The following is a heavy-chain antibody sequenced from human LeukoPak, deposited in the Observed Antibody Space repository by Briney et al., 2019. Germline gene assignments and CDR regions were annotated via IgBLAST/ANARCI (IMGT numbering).Heavy chain of an antibody. CDR3: ARVVLDYYYYMDV. D-gene: IGHD6-6*01. J-gene: IGHJ6*03. CDR1: GGSISSHY. V-gene: IGHV4-59*11. Sequence: PSETLSLTCTVSGGSISSHYWSWIQQPPGKGLEWIGYIYYSGSTNYNPSLKSRVPISVDTSKNQFSLKLSSVTAADTAVYYCARVVLDYYYYMDVWGKGTTVTVSS. CDR2: IYYSGST.